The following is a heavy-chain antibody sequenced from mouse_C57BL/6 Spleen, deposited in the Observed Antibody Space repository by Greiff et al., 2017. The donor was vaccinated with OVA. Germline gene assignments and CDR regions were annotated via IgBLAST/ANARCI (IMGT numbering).Heavy chain of an antibody. CDR3: ARSVAYYGSSTWYFDV. Sequence: VKLVESGPELVKPGASVKISCKASGYAFSSSWMNWVKQRPGKGLEWIGRIYPGDGDTNYNGKFKGKATLTGDKSSSTAYMQLSSLTSEDSAVYFCARSVAYYGSSTWYFDVWGTGTTVTVSS. CDR2: IYPGDGDT. V-gene: IGHV1-82*01. CDR1: GYAFSSSW. D-gene: IGHD1-1*01. J-gene: IGHJ1*03.